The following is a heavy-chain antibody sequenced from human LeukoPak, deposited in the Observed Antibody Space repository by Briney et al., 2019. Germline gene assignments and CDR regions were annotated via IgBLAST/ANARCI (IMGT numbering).Heavy chain of an antibody. CDR2: IYTSGST. D-gene: IGHD2-2*01. CDR1: GGSISSGSYY. Sequence: PSETLSLTCTVPGGSISSGSYYWSWIRQPAGKGLEWIGRIYTSGSTNYNPSLKSRDTISVDTSKNQFSLKLSSVTAADTAVYYCARHGRGHPPRTEPVPAAIQYYYYYMDVWGKGTTVTVSS. V-gene: IGHV4-61*02. J-gene: IGHJ6*03. CDR3: ARHGRGHPPRTEPVPAAIQYYYYYMDV.